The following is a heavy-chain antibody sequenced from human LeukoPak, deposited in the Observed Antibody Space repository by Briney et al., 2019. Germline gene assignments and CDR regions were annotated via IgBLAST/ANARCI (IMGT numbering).Heavy chain of an antibody. V-gene: IGHV1-18*01. Sequence: ASVKVSCKASGYTFTNYGISWVRQAPGQGLEWMGWISAYNGNTNYAQKLQGRVTMTTDTSTSTAYMELRSLRSDDTAVYYCARDSVYYGSGSYYNPRGGMDVWGQGTTVTVSS. CDR3: ARDSVYYGSGSYYNPRGGMDV. J-gene: IGHJ6*02. CDR2: ISAYNGNT. CDR1: GYTFTNYG. D-gene: IGHD3-10*01.